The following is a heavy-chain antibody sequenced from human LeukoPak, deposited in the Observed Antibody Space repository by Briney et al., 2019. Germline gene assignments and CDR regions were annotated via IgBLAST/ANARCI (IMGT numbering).Heavy chain of an antibody. CDR3: AKFYDILTGYFDC. CDR1: GFTFSSYA. J-gene: IGHJ4*02. V-gene: IGHV3-23*01. D-gene: IGHD3-9*01. Sequence: GGSLRLSCAASGFTFSSYAMSWVRQSPGKGLEWVSAISGGGGSTYYAEFVKGRFTISRDDSKNTLYLQMNSLRAEDTAVYYCAKFYDILTGYFDCWGQGTLVTVSS. CDR2: ISGGGGST.